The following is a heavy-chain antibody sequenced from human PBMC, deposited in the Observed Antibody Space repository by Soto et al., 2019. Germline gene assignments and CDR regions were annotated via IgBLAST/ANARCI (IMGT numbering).Heavy chain of an antibody. J-gene: IGHJ4*02. D-gene: IGHD3-10*01. CDR1: GGSISSYY. V-gene: IGHV4-59*01. CDR2: IYYNGST. CDR3: ARGVRGVIITAFDY. Sequence: SETLSLTCTVSGGSISSYYWSWIRQPPGKGLEWIGYIYYNGSTNYNPSLKSRVTISVDTSKNQFSLKLSSVTAADTAVYYCARGVRGVIITAFDYWGQGTLVTVSS.